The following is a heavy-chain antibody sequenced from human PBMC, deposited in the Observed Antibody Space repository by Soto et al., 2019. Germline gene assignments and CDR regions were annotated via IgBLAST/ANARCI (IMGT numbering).Heavy chain of an antibody. CDR3: AKSTVAATILYYYYGMDV. J-gene: IGHJ6*02. V-gene: IGHV3-23*01. CDR2: ISGSGGST. D-gene: IGHD2-15*01. CDR1: GFTFSSYA. Sequence: GGSLRLSCAASGFTFSSYAMSWVRPAPGKGLEWVSAISGSGGSTYYADSVKGRFTISRDNSKNTLYLQMNSLRAEDTAVYYCAKSTVAATILYYYYGMDVWGQGTTVTVSS.